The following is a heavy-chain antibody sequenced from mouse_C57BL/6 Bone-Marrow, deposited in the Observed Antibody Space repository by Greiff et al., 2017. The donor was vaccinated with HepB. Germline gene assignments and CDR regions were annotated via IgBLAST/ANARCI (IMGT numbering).Heavy chain of an antibody. Sequence: EVQLVESEGGLVQPGSSMKLSCTASGFTFSDYYMAWVRQVPEKGLEWVANINYDGSSTYYLDSLKSRFIISRDNAKNILYLQMSSLKSEDTATYYCAREGDYDGVDYWGQGTTLTVSS. J-gene: IGHJ2*01. CDR2: INYDGSST. CDR1: GFTFSDYY. V-gene: IGHV5-16*01. CDR3: AREGDYDGVDY. D-gene: IGHD2-4*01.